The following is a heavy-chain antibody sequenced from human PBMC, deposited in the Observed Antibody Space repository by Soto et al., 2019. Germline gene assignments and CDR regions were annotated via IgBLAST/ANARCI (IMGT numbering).Heavy chain of an antibody. J-gene: IGHJ6*02. D-gene: IGHD4-17*01. CDR2: ISGSGGST. Sequence: GGSLKLSCAASEFTFSSYAMSWFRQAQGKGLEWVSAISGSGGSTYYADSVKGRFTISRDNSKNTLHLQMNSLRAEDTAVYYCAKFAVGDYGDYYYYGMDVWGQGTTVTVSS. CDR3: AKFAVGDYGDYYYYGMDV. V-gene: IGHV3-23*01. CDR1: EFTFSSYA.